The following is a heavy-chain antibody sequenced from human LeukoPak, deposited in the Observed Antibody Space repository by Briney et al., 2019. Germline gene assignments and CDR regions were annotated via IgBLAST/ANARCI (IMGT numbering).Heavy chain of an antibody. Sequence: SETLSLTYTVSGGSISSYYWSWIRQPPGKGLEWIGYIYYSGSTNYNPSLKSRVTISVDTSKNQFSLKLSSVTAADTAVYYCARSGDYGYGMDVWGQGTTVTVSS. CDR3: ARSGDYGYGMDV. CDR2: IYYSGST. J-gene: IGHJ6*02. CDR1: GGSISSYY. D-gene: IGHD4-17*01. V-gene: IGHV4-59*01.